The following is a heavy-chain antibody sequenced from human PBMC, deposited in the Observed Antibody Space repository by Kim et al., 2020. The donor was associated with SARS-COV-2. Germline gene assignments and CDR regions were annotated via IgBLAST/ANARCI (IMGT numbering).Heavy chain of an antibody. CDR1: GYTFTGYY. CDR2: INPNSGGT. V-gene: IGHV1-2*06. D-gene: IGHD6-13*01. CDR3: ARGTRSSWNNWFDP. Sequence: ASVKVSCKASGYTFTGYYMHWVRQAPGQGLEWMGRINPNSGGTNYAQKFQGRGTMTRDTSISTAYMELSRLRSDDTAVYYCARGTRSSWNNWFDPWGQGTLVTVSS. J-gene: IGHJ5*02.